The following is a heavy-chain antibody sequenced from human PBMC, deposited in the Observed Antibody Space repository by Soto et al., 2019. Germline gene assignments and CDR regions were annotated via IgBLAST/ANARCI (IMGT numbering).Heavy chain of an antibody. J-gene: IGHJ4*02. V-gene: IGHV1-8*01. D-gene: IGHD3-10*01. CDR1: GYTFSNYD. CDR3: AKVSRKGSAIDFDY. CDR2: VNPNNGDT. Sequence: QVQLVQSGAELKKPGASVKVSCKASGYTFSNYDMNWVRQATGQGPEWIGWVNPNNGDTGYAQKFQGRVTLNTDISTTTAYMGLTSLRSEDTAIYYCAKVSRKGSAIDFDYWGQGTLITVSS.